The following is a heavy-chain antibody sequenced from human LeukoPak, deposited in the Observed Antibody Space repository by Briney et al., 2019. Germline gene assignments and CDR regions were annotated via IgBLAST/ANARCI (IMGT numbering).Heavy chain of an antibody. CDR2: IYPGNSDT. Sequence: GESLKISCKGSGYGFTTYWIGWARQMPGKGLEWMGIIYPGNSDTRYSPSFQGQVTISVDKSISTAYLQWSGLKASDTAMYYCARHQQYCSSTRCFDYFYGMDLWGQGTTVTVSS. V-gene: IGHV5-51*01. CDR1: GYGFTTYW. CDR3: ARHQQYCSSTRCFDYFYGMDL. D-gene: IGHD2-2*01. J-gene: IGHJ6*02.